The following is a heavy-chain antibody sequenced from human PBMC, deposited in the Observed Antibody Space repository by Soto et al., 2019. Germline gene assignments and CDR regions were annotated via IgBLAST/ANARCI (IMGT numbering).Heavy chain of an antibody. Sequence: QVQLVQSGAEVKKPGSSVKVSCKASGCTFSSYAISWVRQAPGQGLEWMGGFVPIFGKANYAQKFQGRVTITADESKRTAHMELGSLRSENTAEYYWARVSGHTNSVTTNPPHYWGQGTPVTLSS. V-gene: IGHV1-69*01. CDR3: ARVSGHTNSVTTNPPHY. CDR2: FVPIFGKA. J-gene: IGHJ4*02. CDR1: GCTFSSYA. D-gene: IGHD4-17*01.